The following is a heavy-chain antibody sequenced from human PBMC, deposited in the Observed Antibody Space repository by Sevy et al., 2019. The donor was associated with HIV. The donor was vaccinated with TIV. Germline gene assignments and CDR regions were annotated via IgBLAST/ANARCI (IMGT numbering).Heavy chain of an antibody. CDR1: GFTFSSYA. J-gene: IGHJ3*02. Sequence: GGSLRLSCAASGFTFSSYAMSWVRQAPGKGLEWVSAISGSGGSTYYADSVKGRFTISRDNSKNTLYLQMNSLRAEDTAVYYCAQEYYYDSSGSVCAFDIWGQGTMVTVSS. D-gene: IGHD3-22*01. CDR3: AQEYYYDSSGSVCAFDI. CDR2: ISGSGGST. V-gene: IGHV3-23*01.